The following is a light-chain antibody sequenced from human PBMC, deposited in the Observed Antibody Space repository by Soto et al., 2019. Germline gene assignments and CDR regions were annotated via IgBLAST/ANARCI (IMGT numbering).Light chain of an antibody. CDR3: QQRSDWPST. J-gene: IGKJ4*01. V-gene: IGKV3-11*01. CDR2: DSS. Sequence: EIVLNQSPPPLSLSPGEKPTFSFRPSKIVATSFAWYQQKPGQAPRLLIYDSSNRATGIPARFSGSGSGTDFTLTISSLEPEDFAVYYCQQRSDWPSTFGGGTKVEIK. CDR1: KIVATS.